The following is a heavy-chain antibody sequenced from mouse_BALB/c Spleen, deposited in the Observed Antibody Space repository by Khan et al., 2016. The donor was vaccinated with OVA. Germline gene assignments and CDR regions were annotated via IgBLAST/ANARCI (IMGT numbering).Heavy chain of an antibody. J-gene: IGHJ2*01. D-gene: IGHD1-2*01. CDR3: ARTARIKY. CDR1: GYSITSGYG. V-gene: IGHV3-2*02. Sequence: EVQLQQSGPGLVKPSQSLSLTCTVTGYSITSGYGWNWIRQFPGNKLEWTGYISYSGSTNYNQSLKSRKSINRDTSKNQFFQQLQYVTTEDTDPYDCARTARIKYWVQGTTLTVSS. CDR2: ISYSGST.